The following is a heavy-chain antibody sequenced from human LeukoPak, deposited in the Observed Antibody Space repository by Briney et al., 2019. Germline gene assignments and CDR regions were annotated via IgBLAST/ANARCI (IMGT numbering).Heavy chain of an antibody. CDR2: ISYDGSNK. D-gene: IGHD1-26*01. J-gene: IGHJ4*02. CDR1: GFTFSSYA. Sequence: QPGRSLRLSCAASGFTFSSYAMHWVRQAPGKGLEWVAVISYDGSNKYYADSVKGRFTISRDNSKNTLYLQMNSLRAEDTAVYYCARGSGSYIDYWGQGTLVTVSS. V-gene: IGHV3-30-3*01. CDR3: ARGSGSYIDY.